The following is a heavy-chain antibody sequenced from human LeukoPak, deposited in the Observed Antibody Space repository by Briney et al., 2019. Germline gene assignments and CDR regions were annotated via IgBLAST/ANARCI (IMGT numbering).Heavy chain of an antibody. CDR1: GGSISSSRYY. J-gene: IGHJ4*02. Sequence: SETLSLTCTVSGGSISSSRYYWGWIRQPPGKGLEWIGSIYYSGSTYYNPSLKSRVTISVDTSKNQFSLKLSSVTAAVTAVYYCARLTVLRFLEWHFDYWGQGTLVTVSS. V-gene: IGHV4-39*01. CDR2: IYYSGST. D-gene: IGHD3-3*01. CDR3: ARLTVLRFLEWHFDY.